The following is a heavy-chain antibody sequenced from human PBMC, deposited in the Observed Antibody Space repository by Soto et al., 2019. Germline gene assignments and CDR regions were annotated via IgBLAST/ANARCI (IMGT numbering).Heavy chain of an antibody. CDR3: ASPDSYYYDSSGTGY. V-gene: IGHV1-69*02. CDR2: IIPILGIA. J-gene: IGHJ4*02. D-gene: IGHD3-22*01. Sequence: SVKVSCKASGGTFSSYTISWVRQAPGQGLEWMGRIIPILGIANYAQKFQGRVTITADKSTSTAYMELSSLRSEDTAVYYCASPDSYYYDSSGTGYWGQGTLVTVSS. CDR1: GGTFSSYT.